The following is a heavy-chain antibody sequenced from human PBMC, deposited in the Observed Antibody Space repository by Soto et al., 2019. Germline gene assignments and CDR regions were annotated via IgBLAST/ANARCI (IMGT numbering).Heavy chain of an antibody. CDR1: EFTFRSSW. D-gene: IGHD1-7*01. CDR2: ISGDGSST. CDR3: ARSLPGTYGAFDL. J-gene: IGHJ3*01. Sequence: ELQLGDSGGGLVQPGGSLRLSCEASEFTFRSSWIHWVRQSPGKGLVWVSRISGDGSSTTYADSVRGRFTISRDNAKNTVYLQMDSLRAEDTAVYYCARSLPGTYGAFDLWGQGTMVTVSS. V-gene: IGHV3-74*01.